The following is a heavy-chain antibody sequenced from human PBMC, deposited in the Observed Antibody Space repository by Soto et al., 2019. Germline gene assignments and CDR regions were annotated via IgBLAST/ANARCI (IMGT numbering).Heavy chain of an antibody. Sequence: HPGGSLRLSCAASGFTFSSYGMHWVRQAPGKGLEWVAVISYDGSNKYYADSVKGRFTISRDNSKNTLYLQMNSLRAEDTAVYYCAKTQVTTSYYYYYMDVWGKGTTVTVSS. CDR1: GFTFSSYG. J-gene: IGHJ6*03. CDR2: ISYDGSNK. D-gene: IGHD4-17*01. V-gene: IGHV3-30*18. CDR3: AKTQVTTSYYYYYMDV.